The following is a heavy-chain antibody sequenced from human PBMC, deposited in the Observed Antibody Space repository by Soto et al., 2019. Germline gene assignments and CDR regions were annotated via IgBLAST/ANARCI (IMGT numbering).Heavy chain of an antibody. D-gene: IGHD3-3*01. Sequence: SETLSLTCTVSGGSVSSGSYYWSWIQQPPGKGLEWIGYIYYSGSTNYNPSLKSRVTISVDTSKNQFSLKLSSVTAADTAVYYCARTYYDFWSGSQRGPFDYWGQGTLVTVSS. V-gene: IGHV4-61*01. J-gene: IGHJ4*02. CDR3: ARTYYDFWSGSQRGPFDY. CDR2: IYYSGST. CDR1: GGSVSSGSYY.